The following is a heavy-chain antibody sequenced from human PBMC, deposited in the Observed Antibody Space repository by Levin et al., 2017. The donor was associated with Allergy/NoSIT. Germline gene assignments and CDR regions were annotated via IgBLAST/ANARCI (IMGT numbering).Heavy chain of an antibody. CDR2: VNHSGST. J-gene: IGHJ4*02. V-gene: IGHV4-34*01. D-gene: IGHD3-3*01. Sequence: SETLSLTCAIYGGSFSDYYWSWIRQPPGKGLEWIGEVNHSGSTNYNPSLKSRVTISVDTSKNQFSLKVSSVTATDTAVYYCARGRKLRFLEWLYRFDYWGQGTLVTVSS. CDR1: GGSFSDYY. CDR3: ARGRKLRFLEWLYRFDY.